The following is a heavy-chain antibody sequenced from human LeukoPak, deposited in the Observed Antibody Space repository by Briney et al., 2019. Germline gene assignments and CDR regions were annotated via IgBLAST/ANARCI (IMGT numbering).Heavy chain of an antibody. V-gene: IGHV1-2*02. CDR2: ITPNSGGT. CDR1: GYTFTGYY. CDR3: AREAYDSGSFRTDYYYVDV. Sequence: ASVKVSCKASGYTFTGYYLHWVRQAPGQGLEWMGWITPNSGGTNYAQRFQGRVTMTRDTSISTAYMELSRLRSDDTAVYYCAREAYDSGSFRTDYYYVDVWGKGTTVTISS. D-gene: IGHD3-10*01. J-gene: IGHJ6*03.